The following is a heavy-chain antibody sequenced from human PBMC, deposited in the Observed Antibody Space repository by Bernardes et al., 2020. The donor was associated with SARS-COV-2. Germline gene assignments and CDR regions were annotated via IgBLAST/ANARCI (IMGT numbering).Heavy chain of an antibody. V-gene: IGHV3-30*18. Sequence: GGSLRLSCAASGFTFSSYGMHWVRQAPGKGLEWVAVISYDGSNKYYADSVKGRFTISRDNSKNTLYLQMNSLRAEDTAVYYCAKEFSGGYSWNPSGAFDMWSQGTMVTGSS. CDR3: AKEFSGGYSWNPSGAFDM. J-gene: IGHJ3*02. CDR1: GFTFSSYG. CDR2: ISYDGSNK. D-gene: IGHD5-18*01.